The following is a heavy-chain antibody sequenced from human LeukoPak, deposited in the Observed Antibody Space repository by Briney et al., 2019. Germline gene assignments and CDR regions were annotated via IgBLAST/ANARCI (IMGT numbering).Heavy chain of an antibody. V-gene: IGHV3-9*03. J-gene: IGHJ4*02. CDR2: ISWNSGSI. CDR3: ARNYDILTGYFDY. Sequence: GGSLRLSCAASGFTFSSSAMSWVRQAPGKGLEWVSGISWNSGSIGYADSVKGRFTISRDNAKNSLYLQMNSLRAEDMALYYCARNYDILTGYFDYWGQGTLVTVSS. D-gene: IGHD3-9*01. CDR1: GFTFSSSA.